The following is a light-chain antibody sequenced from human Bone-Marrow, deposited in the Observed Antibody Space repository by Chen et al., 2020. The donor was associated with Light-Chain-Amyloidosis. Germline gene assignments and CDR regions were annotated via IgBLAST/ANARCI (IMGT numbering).Light chain of an antibody. CDR1: NIGSTS. V-gene: IGLV3-21*02. J-gene: IGLJ3*02. Sequence: SSVLTQPPSVSVPPAQTATLSCGGNNIGSTSVHWYQQTPGQAPLLVVYDDSDRPSGIPERLSGSNSGNTATLTISRVEAGDEADYYCQVWDRSSDRPVFGGWTKLTVL. CDR2: DDS. CDR3: QVWDRSSDRPV.